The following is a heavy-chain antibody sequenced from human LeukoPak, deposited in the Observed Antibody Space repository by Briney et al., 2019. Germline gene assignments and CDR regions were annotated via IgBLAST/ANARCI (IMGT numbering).Heavy chain of an antibody. Sequence: GGSLRLSCAASGFTFSSYAMSWVRQAPGKGLEWVSAISGSGGSTYYADSVKGRFTISRDNSKNTLYLQMNSLRAEDTAVYYCAKGYSYGDLYGMGVWGQGTTVTVSS. D-gene: IGHD4-17*01. CDR3: AKGYSYGDLYGMGV. CDR1: GFTFSSYA. V-gene: IGHV3-23*01. J-gene: IGHJ6*02. CDR2: ISGSGGST.